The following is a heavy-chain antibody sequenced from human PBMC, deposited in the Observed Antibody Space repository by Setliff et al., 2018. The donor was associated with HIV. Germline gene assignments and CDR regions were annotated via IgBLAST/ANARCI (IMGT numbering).Heavy chain of an antibody. D-gene: IGHD6-19*01. CDR2: IYPGDSDT. Sequence: GESLKISCKGSGYSFSSYWIGWVRQMPGRGLEWMGTIYPGDSDTRYNPSFQGQVTISADKSISTAYLQWSSLKASDTAMYYCARVPSQRVESSGWYIWFDPWGQGTLVTVSS. CDR3: ARVPSQRVESSGWYIWFDP. V-gene: IGHV5-51*01. CDR1: GYSFSSYW. J-gene: IGHJ5*02.